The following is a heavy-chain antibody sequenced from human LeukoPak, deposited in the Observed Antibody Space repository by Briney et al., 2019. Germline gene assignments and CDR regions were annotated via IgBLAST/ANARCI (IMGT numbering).Heavy chain of an antibody. Sequence: GSLRLSCAASGFTFSSYVIHWVRQAPGKGLEWVAVISYDGSNKYYADSVKGRFTISRDNSKNTLYLQMNSLRAEDTAVYYCAISIAAAGTGFDYWGQGTLVTVSS. CDR3: AISIAAAGTGFDY. J-gene: IGHJ4*02. D-gene: IGHD6-13*01. V-gene: IGHV3-30-3*01. CDR1: GFTFSSYV. CDR2: ISYDGSNK.